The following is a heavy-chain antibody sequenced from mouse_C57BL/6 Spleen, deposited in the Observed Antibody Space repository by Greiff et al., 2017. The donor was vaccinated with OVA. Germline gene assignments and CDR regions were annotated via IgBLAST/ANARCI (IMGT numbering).Heavy chain of an antibody. Sequence: VHVKQSGTVLARPGASVKMSCKTSGYTFTSYWMHWVKQRPGQGLEWIGAIYPGNSDTSYNQKFKGKAKLTAVTSASTAYMELSSLTNEDSAVYYCTRSDYYGSSGYFDVWGSGTTVTVSS. V-gene: IGHV1-5*01. CDR3: TRSDYYGSSGYFDV. CDR1: GYTFTSYW. D-gene: IGHD1-1*01. CDR2: IYPGNSDT. J-gene: IGHJ1*01.